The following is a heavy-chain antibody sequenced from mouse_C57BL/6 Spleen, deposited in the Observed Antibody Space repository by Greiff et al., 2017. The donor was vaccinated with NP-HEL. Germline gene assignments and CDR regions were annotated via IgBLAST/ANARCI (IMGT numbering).Heavy chain of an antibody. CDR3: ARSPITTVVMDY. D-gene: IGHD1-1*01. J-gene: IGHJ4*01. Sequence: VQLQQSGPELVKPGASVKMSCKASGYTFTDYNMHWVKQSHGKSLEWIGYINPNNGGTSYNQQFKGKATLTVNKSSSTAYMELRSLTSEDSAVYYCARSPITTVVMDYWGQGTSVTVSS. V-gene: IGHV1-22*01. CDR1: GYTFTDYN. CDR2: INPNNGGT.